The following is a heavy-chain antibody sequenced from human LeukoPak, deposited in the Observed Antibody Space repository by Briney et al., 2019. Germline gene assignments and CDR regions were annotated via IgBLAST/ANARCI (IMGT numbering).Heavy chain of an antibody. CDR2: ISAYNDNT. Sequence: ASVKVSCKASCYTFINYVITWVRHPPGQGLEWMVWISAYNDNTKYAQNLQGRLTMTTDTSTNTAYMELRSLRSDDTAVYYSAREDKDTNYEDYWGQGTLVTVSS. D-gene: IGHD4-11*01. J-gene: IGHJ4*02. V-gene: IGHV1-18*01. CDR1: CYTFINYV. CDR3: AREDKDTNYEDY.